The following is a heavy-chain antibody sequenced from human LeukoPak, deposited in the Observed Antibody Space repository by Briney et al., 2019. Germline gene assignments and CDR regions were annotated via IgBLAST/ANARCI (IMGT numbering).Heavy chain of an antibody. D-gene: IGHD3-10*01. V-gene: IGHV3-30*18. J-gene: IGHJ4*02. CDR1: GFTFRNYG. CDR2: VSNDGSVD. Sequence: GGSLRLSCAASGFTFRNYGMHWVRQAPGKGLEWVAVVSNDGSVDYYADSVKGRFTISRDNSKNTLYLEVISLTAEDTAVYYCAKDDAWLRFGEWSQGTLVTVSS. CDR3: AKDDAWLRFGE.